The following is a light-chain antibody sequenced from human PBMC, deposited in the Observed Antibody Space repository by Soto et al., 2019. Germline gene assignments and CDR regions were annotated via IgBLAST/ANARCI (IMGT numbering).Light chain of an antibody. CDR1: SSDVGGYYY. Sequence: QSVLTQPRSVSGSPGQSVTISCTGTSSDVGGYYYVSWYQQHPGKAPKLMIYDVTKRPSGVPDRFSGSKSGNMASLTISGLQGEDEADYYCCSYAGRYTFVCGTGTKLTVL. CDR3: CSYAGRYTFV. CDR2: DVT. V-gene: IGLV2-11*01. J-gene: IGLJ1*01.